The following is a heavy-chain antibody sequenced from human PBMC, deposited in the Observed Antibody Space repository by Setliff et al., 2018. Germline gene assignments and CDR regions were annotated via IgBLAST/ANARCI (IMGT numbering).Heavy chain of an antibody. V-gene: IGHV4-61*09. CDR2: IYTSGST. J-gene: IGHJ4*02. D-gene: IGHD2-15*01. CDR1: GGSINNGSYY. Sequence: SETLYLTCTVSGGSINNGSYYWSWIWQPAGKGLEWIGHIYTSGSTNYNPSLKSRVTISVDTSKNQFSLKLSSVTAADTAVYYCASAAAGYCSGRSCYAKLYFDYWGQGTLVTVSS. CDR3: ASAAAGYCSGRSCYAKLYFDY.